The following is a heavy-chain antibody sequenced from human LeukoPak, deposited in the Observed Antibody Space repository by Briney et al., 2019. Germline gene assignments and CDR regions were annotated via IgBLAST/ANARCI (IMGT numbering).Heavy chain of an antibody. D-gene: IGHD3-22*01. V-gene: IGHV3-48*01. CDR1: GFTLSSYS. CDR3: ARGHEGYYYDSSGPVDY. Sequence: GGSLRLSCAASGFTLSSYSMNWVRQAPGKGLEWVSYISTSSSTIYYADSVKGRFTISRDNAKNSLYLQMNSLRAEDTAVYYCARGHEGYYYDSSGPVDYWGQGTLVTVSS. J-gene: IGHJ4*02. CDR2: ISTSSSTI.